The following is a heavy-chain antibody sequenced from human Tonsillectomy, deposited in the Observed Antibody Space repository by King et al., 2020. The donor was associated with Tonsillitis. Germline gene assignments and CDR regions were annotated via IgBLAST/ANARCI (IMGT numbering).Heavy chain of an antibody. V-gene: IGHV4-4*07. J-gene: IGHJ4*02. CDR1: GGSISSYY. D-gene: IGHD3-16*02. CDR2: IYTSGST. Sequence: QLQESGPGLVKPSETLSLTCTVSGGSISSYYWSWIRQPAGKGLEWIGRIYTSGSTNYNPSLKSRVTMSVDTSKNQFSLKLSSVTAADTAVYYCARDRVVSSCGGVIVALDYWGQGTLVTVSS. CDR3: ARDRVVSSCGGVIVALDY.